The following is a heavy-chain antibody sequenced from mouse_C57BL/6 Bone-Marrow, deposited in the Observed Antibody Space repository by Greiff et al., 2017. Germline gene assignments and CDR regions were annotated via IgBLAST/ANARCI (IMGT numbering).Heavy chain of an antibody. Sequence: EVKVVESGGGLVQSGRSLRLSCATSGFTFSDFYMEWVRQAPGKGLEWIAASRNKANDYTTEYSVPVKGRFIVSRDTSHNILHLTINALRAEYSDIYYWASGHYGSSYVGEWCFDVWGTGTTVTVSS. CDR3: ASGHYGSSYVGEWCFDV. D-gene: IGHD1-1*01. V-gene: IGHV7-1*01. CDR2: SRNKANDYTT. CDR1: GFTFSDFY. J-gene: IGHJ1*03.